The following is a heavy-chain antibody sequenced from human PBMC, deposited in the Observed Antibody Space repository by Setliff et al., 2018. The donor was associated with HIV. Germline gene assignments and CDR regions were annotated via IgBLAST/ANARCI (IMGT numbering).Heavy chain of an antibody. Sequence: ASVKVSCKASGYTFTDHYIHWVRQAPGQGLEWMGRINPRDGSTGYAQRFQGRVTMTRDTSISTAYMELSRLRSDDTAVYYCARDQGRVVPAAINWFDPWGQGTLVTVSS. CDR3: ARDQGRVVPAAINWFDP. J-gene: IGHJ5*02. V-gene: IGHV1-2*02. D-gene: IGHD2-2*01. CDR2: INPRDGST. CDR1: GYTFTDHY.